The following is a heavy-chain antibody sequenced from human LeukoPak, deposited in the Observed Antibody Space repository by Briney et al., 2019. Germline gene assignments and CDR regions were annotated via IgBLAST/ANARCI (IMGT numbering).Heavy chain of an antibody. V-gene: IGHV3-7*01. D-gene: IGHD6-13*01. CDR2: IKQDGSEK. CDR1: GFTFSSNW. CDR3: ARFSIAASRSFLDY. Sequence: GGSLRLSCVASGFTFSSNWMSWVRQAPGKGLEWVANIKQDGSEKYYVDSVKGRFTISRDNAKNSVYLQMNSLRAEDTAVYYCARFSIAASRSFLDYWGQGTLVTVSS. J-gene: IGHJ4*02.